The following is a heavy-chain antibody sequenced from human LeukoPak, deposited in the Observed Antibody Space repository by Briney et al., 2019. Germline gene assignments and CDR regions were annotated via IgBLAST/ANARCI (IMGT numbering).Heavy chain of an antibody. CDR3: AGGPLRYFDWLSPGGYYYYMDV. CDR2: IYYSGST. D-gene: IGHD3-9*01. J-gene: IGHJ6*03. CDR1: GGSISSYY. Sequence: SETLSLTCTVSGGSISSYYWSWIRQPPGKGLEWIGYIYYSGSTNYNPSLKSRVTISVDTSKNQFSLKLSSVTAADTAVYYCAGGPLRYFDWLSPGGYYYYMDVWGKGTTVTISS. V-gene: IGHV4-59*01.